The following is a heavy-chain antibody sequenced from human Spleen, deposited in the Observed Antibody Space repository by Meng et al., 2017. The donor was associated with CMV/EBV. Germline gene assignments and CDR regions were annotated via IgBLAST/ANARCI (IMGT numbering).Heavy chain of an antibody. CDR1: GFSFISYE. CDR3: ARDQVGGFDI. J-gene: IGHJ3*02. CDR2: INHSGST. D-gene: IGHD4-23*01. V-gene: IGHV4-34*01. Sequence: GSLRLSCVASGFSFISYEMNWVRQTPGKGLEWIGEINHSGSTNYNPSLKSRVTISVDTSKNQFSLKLSSVTAADTAVYYCARDQVGGFDIWGQGTMVTVSS.